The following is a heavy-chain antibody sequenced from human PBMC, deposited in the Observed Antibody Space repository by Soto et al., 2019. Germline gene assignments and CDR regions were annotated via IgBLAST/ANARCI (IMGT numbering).Heavy chain of an antibody. J-gene: IGHJ4*02. CDR2: MYHSGGA. CDR1: DGSISSYDW. V-gene: IGHV4-4*02. CDR3: ADGKVDSNPEY. Sequence: QVQLQESGPGLVKPSETLSLTCVVSDGSISSYDWWTWVRQPPGKGLEWIGKMYHSGGADYSPSLKSRGTISADPSKNPFSLRVTCVTGADTAVYYWADGKVDSNPEYWGQGTQVAVSS. D-gene: IGHD3-3*01.